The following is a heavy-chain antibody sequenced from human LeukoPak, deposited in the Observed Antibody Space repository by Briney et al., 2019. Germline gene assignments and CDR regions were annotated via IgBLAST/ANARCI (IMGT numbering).Heavy chain of an antibody. CDR2: ISAYNGNT. V-gene: IGHV1-18*01. CDR3: TRDLPYSSSWESIDY. J-gene: IGHJ4*02. CDR1: GYTFTNYD. Sequence: ASVKVSCKASGYTFTNYDIHWVRQAPGQGPEWMGWISAYNGNTKYAQNLQGRVTMTTDTSTSTAYMELRSLRSDDTAVYYCTRDLPYSSSWESIDYWGQGTLVTVSS. D-gene: IGHD6-13*01.